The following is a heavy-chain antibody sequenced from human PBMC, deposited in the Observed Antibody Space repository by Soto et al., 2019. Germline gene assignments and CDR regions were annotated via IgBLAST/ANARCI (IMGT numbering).Heavy chain of an antibody. V-gene: IGHV4-39*01. D-gene: IGHD2-2*02. Sequence: SLTCTVSGGSISSSSYYWGWIRRPPGRGLEWIGSIYYSGSTYYNPSLKSRVTISVDTSKNQFSLKLSSVTAADTAVYYCARSGTGYCSSTSCYTVGGWFDPWGQGTLVTVSS. CDR2: IYYSGST. J-gene: IGHJ5*02. CDR1: GGSISSSSYY. CDR3: ARSGTGYCSSTSCYTVGGWFDP.